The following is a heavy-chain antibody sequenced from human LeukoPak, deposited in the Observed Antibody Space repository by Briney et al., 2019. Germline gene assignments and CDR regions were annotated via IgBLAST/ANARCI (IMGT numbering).Heavy chain of an antibody. V-gene: IGHV4-4*07. Sequence: SETLSLTCTVSGGSISSYYWSWIRQPAGKGLEWIGRIYTSGSTNYNPSLKSRVTMSVDTSKNQFSLKLSSVTAADTAVYYCARRGNYGSGSYAHWFDPWGQGTLVTVSS. CDR3: ARRGNYGSGSYAHWFDP. CDR1: GGSISSYY. J-gene: IGHJ5*02. D-gene: IGHD3-10*01. CDR2: IYTSGST.